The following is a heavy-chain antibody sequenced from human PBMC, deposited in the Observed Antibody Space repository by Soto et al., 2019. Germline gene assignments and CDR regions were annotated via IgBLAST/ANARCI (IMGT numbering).Heavy chain of an antibody. V-gene: IGHV3-33*01. D-gene: IGHD1-26*01. CDR1: GVIFSNFG. Sequence: GGSLRLSCAASGVIFSNFGMHWFRQAPGKGLEWVGIIWHDGSNKYYADSVEGRFTISRDNSKNTVYLQMNSLRGEDTGIYYCAGLYVAAGAAPLEYWGQGTLVTVSS. CDR2: IWHDGSNK. CDR3: AGLYVAAGAAPLEY. J-gene: IGHJ4*02.